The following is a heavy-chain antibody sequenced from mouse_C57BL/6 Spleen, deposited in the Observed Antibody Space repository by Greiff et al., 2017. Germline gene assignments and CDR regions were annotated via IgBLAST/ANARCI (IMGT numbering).Heavy chain of an antibody. CDR3: ARSLIGAMDY. CDR2: INPNNGGT. CDR1: GYTFTDYY. Sequence: VQLQQSGPELVKPGASVKISCKASGYTFTDYYMNWVKQSHGKSLEWIGDINPNNGGTSYNQKFKGKATLTVDKSSSTAYMELRSLTSEDSAVYYCARSLIGAMDYWGQGTSVTVSS. D-gene: IGHD1-1*01. J-gene: IGHJ4*01. V-gene: IGHV1-26*01.